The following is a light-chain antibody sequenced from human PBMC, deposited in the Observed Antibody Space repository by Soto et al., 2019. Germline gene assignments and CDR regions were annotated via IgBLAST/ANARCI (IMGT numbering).Light chain of an antibody. J-gene: IGKJ4*01. V-gene: IGKV3-11*01. Sequence: EIELTQSPATLSLSPGERATLSCRASQSVRSYLAWYQQKPGQAPRLLIYDASNRATGIPARFSGTGSGTDFTLTISSLEPEDFAVYYCQQRSNWPLTFGGGTKVDIK. CDR1: QSVRSY. CDR3: QQRSNWPLT. CDR2: DAS.